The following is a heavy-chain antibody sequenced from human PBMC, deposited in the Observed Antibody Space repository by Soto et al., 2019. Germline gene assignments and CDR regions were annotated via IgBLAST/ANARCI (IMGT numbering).Heavy chain of an antibody. CDR3: ARGPLPPDYYYYYGMDV. CDR2: IYSGGST. CDR1: GFTVSSNY. V-gene: IGHV3-53*01. J-gene: IGHJ6*02. Sequence: GGSLRLSCAASGFTVSSNYMSWVRQAPGKGLEWVSVIYSGGSTYYADSVKGRFTISRDNSKNTLYLQMNSLRAEDTAVYYCARGPLPPDYYYYYGMDVWGQGTTVTVSS.